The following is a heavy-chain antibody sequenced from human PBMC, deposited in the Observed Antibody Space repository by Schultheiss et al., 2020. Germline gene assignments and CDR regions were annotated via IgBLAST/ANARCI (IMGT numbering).Heavy chain of an antibody. CDR2: IKSKTDGGTT. J-gene: IGHJ5*02. D-gene: IGHD1-7*01. CDR1: GFTFSNAW. V-gene: IGHV3-15*01. Sequence: GESLKISCAASGFTFSNAWMSWVRQAPGKGLEWVGRIKSKTDGGTTDYAAPVKGRFTISRDDSKNTLYLQMNSLRAEDTAVYYCAKDRSWNYVFWFDPWGQGTLVTVSS. CDR3: AKDRSWNYVFWFDP.